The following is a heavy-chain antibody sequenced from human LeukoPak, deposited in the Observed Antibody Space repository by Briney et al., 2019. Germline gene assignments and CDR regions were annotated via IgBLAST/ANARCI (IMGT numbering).Heavy chain of an antibody. Sequence: GSLRLSCAASGFTFSSYYMNWVRQAPGKGLEWVSYISSSSNQIYYADSVKGRFTISRDNAKNSLYLQMSSLRAEDTAVYYCARSSPVAIDYWGQGSLVTVSS. D-gene: IGHD4-23*01. J-gene: IGHJ4*02. V-gene: IGHV3-21*01. CDR1: GFTFSSYY. CDR3: ARSSPVAIDY. CDR2: ISSSSNQI.